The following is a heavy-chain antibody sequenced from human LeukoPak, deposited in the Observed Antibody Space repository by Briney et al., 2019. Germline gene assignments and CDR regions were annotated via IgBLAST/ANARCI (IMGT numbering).Heavy chain of an antibody. Sequence: PGRSLRLSCAASGLTFSSYDMHWVRQAPGKGLEWVSSIGATGDTYYAGSVKGRFTISRENAKKSLYLQMSSLRVEDTAVYFCVLGAYWNDDKNAFHIWGPGTMVTVSS. J-gene: IGHJ3*02. D-gene: IGHD1-1*01. CDR3: VLGAYWNDDKNAFHI. V-gene: IGHV3-13*01. CDR2: IGATGDT. CDR1: GLTFSSYD.